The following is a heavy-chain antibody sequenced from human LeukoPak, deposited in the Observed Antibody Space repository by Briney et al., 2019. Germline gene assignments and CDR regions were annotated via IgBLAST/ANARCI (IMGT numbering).Heavy chain of an antibody. CDR3: ARGEATVTQRSYYYYYYMDV. V-gene: IGHV4-34*01. CDR1: SGSFSGYY. J-gene: IGHJ6*03. D-gene: IGHD4-11*01. CDR2: FNHSWGA. Sequence: SETLSLTCAVYSGSFSGYYWTWFRQPPGKGLEWIGEFNHSWGAKYNPSLKSRATISVDTSKNHLSLSLNSVTAADTAVYYCARGEATVTQRSYYYYYYMDVWGKGTTVTVSS.